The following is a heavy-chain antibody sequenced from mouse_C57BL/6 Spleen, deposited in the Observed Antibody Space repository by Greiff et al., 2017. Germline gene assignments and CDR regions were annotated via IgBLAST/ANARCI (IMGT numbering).Heavy chain of an antibody. V-gene: IGHV1-59*01. CDR2: IDPSDSYT. Sequence: QVQLQQPGAELVRPGTSVKLSCKASGYTFTSYWMHWVKQRPGQGLEWIGVIDPSDSYTNYNQKFKGKATLTVDTSSSTAYMQLSSLTAEDSAVYYWASCYDYDRWFAYWGQGTLVTVAA. D-gene: IGHD2-4*01. J-gene: IGHJ3*01. CDR3: ASCYDYDRWFAY. CDR1: GYTFTSYW.